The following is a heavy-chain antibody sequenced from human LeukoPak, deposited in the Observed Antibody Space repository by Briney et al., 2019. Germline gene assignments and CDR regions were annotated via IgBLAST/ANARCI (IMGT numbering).Heavy chain of an antibody. Sequence: ASAKVSCNASGGTISSYAISWVRPPPGQRRGWVGGIIPIFGTANYAQKFQGRVTITTDESTSTAYMELSSLRSEDTAVYYCATVDSSGYYSLDYWGQGTLVTVSS. V-gene: IGHV1-69*05. CDR1: GGTISSYA. CDR2: IIPIFGTA. J-gene: IGHJ4*02. CDR3: ATVDSSGYYSLDY. D-gene: IGHD3-22*01.